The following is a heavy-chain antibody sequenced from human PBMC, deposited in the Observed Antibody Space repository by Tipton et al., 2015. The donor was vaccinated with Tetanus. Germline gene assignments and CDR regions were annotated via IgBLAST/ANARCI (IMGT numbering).Heavy chain of an antibody. J-gene: IGHJ5*02. CDR2: INRDGSEK. D-gene: IGHD3-3*01. V-gene: IGHV3-7*01. Sequence: SLRLSCADTGFRFSSDWMGWVRQAAGKGLEWVAHINRDGSEKACADAVQGRFSISRDSAKNSLSVHMNSLTAEDTAIYYCARDFRPIFGVAQPFDPWGQGTLVTVSS. CDR1: GFRFSSDW. CDR3: ARDFRPIFGVAQPFDP.